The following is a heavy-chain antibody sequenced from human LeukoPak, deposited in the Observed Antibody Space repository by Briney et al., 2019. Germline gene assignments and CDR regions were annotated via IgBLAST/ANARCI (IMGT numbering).Heavy chain of an antibody. V-gene: IGHV3-23*01. CDR3: AKDVGYCSGGSCYSNYYYYGMDV. CDR2: ISGSGDNT. D-gene: IGHD2-15*01. J-gene: IGHJ6*02. CDR1: GFTFSSYA. Sequence: GASLRLSCAASGFTFSSYAMSWVRQTPGKGLQWVSAISGSGDNTYYADSVKGRFTISRDNSKNTLYLQMNSLRAEDTAVYYCAKDVGYCSGGSCYSNYYYYGMDVWGQGTTVTVSS.